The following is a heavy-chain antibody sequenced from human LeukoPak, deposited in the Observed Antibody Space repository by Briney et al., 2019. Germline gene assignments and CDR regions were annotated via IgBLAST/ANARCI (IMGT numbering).Heavy chain of an antibody. Sequence: SETLSLTCTVSGGSISSSSYYWGWIRQPPGKGLEWIGSIYYSGSTYYNPSLKSRVTISVDTSKNQFSLKLSSVTAADTAVYYCARAGPSLRLSQANIAAAGFYYYYYMDVWGKGTTVTISS. CDR1: GGSISSSSYY. J-gene: IGHJ6*03. CDR2: IYYSGST. V-gene: IGHV4-39*01. D-gene: IGHD6-13*01. CDR3: ARAGPSLRLSQANIAAAGFYYYYYMDV.